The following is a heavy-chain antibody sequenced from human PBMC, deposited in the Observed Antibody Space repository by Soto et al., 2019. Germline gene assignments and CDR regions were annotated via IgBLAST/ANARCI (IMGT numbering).Heavy chain of an antibody. J-gene: IGHJ4*02. CDR2: ISSSSSTI. D-gene: IGHD3-16*01. CDR1: GFTFSSYS. Sequence: EVQLVESGGGLVQPGGSLRLSRAASGFTFSSYSMNWVRQAPGKGLEWVSYISSSSSTIYYADSVKGRFTISRDNAKNSLYLQMNSLRDEDTAVYYCARDLWQGGRELTFCYWGQGTLVTVSS. CDR3: ARDLWQGGRELTFCY. V-gene: IGHV3-48*02.